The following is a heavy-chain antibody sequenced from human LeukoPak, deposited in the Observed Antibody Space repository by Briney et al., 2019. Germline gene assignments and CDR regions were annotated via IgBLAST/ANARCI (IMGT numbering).Heavy chain of an antibody. J-gene: IGHJ4*02. CDR3: ARRSYYYDSSGYDY. V-gene: IGHV4-59*08. D-gene: IGHD3-22*01. CDR1: GGSISSYY. CDR2: IYYSGGT. Sequence: SETLSLTCTVSGGSISSYYWSWIRQPPGKGLEWIGYIYYSGGTNYNPSLKGRVTISVDTSKNQFSLKLSSVTAADTAVYYCARRSYYYDSSGYDYWGQGTLVTVSS.